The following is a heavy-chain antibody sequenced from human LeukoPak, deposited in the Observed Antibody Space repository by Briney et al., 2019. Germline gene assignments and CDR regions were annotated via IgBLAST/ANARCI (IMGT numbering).Heavy chain of an antibody. V-gene: IGHV4-4*07. CDR3: ARRMATIRAFDI. Sequence: SETLSLTCTVYGGSISSYYWSWIRQPAGKGLEWIGRIYTSGSTNYNPSLKSRVTMSVDTSKNQFSLKLSAVTAADTAVYYCARRMATIRAFDIWGQGTMVTVSS. CDR2: IYTSGST. CDR1: GGSISSYY. D-gene: IGHD5-24*01. J-gene: IGHJ3*02.